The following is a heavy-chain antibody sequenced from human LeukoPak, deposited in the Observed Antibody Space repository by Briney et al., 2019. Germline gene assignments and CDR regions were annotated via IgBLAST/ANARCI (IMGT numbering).Heavy chain of an antibody. CDR3: ARDITARGSFDY. Sequence: KPSETLSLTCSVSGVSVTNYYWSWVRQPAGKRLEWIGRNYPTGDTIYNPSLKSRVTMSVDMSKNHLSLKLTSVTAADAAVFYCARDITARGSFDYCGQGILVSVSP. CDR2: NYPTGDT. V-gene: IGHV4-4*07. J-gene: IGHJ4*02. CDR1: GVSVTNYY. D-gene: IGHD3-16*01.